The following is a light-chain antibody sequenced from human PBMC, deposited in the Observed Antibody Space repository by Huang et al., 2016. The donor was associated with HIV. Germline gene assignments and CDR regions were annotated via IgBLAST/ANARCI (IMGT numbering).Light chain of an antibody. V-gene: IGKV3-20*01. CDR2: DAS. Sequence: IVLTQSPGTLSLSPGERATLSCRASHRVRSSYLAWYQQKLGQAPRLLIFDASDRANGIPDRFRGSGSGTDFTLTITRLEPEDFAVYYCQQYDTSPRTFGQGTKVEI. J-gene: IGKJ1*01. CDR1: HRVRSSY. CDR3: QQYDTSPRT.